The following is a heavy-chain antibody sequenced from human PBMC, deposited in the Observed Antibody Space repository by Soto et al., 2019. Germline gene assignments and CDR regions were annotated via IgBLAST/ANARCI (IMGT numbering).Heavy chain of an antibody. V-gene: IGHV4-30-4*01. CDR3: ARDRSNSPDYVDH. D-gene: IGHD1-26*01. Sequence: SETLSLTCTVSGGSISSDDYYWTWIRQPPGKGLEWIGYIYYSGNTNYNPSLASRLVISIDMSKNQFSLRLSSVSAADTAVYYCARDRSNSPDYVDHWGQGTLVTVSS. J-gene: IGHJ4*02. CDR1: GGSISSDDYY. CDR2: IYYSGNT.